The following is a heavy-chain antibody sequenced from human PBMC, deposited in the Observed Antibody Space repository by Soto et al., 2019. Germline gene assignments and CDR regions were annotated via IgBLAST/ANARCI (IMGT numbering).Heavy chain of an antibody. J-gene: IGHJ4*02. V-gene: IGHV3-21*01. CDR3: ARDRGDTSSYYYDY. D-gene: IGHD3-22*01. Sequence: XGSLRLSCAASGFTFSSSAMSWVRQAPGKGLEWVASIISGSSFTYYPDSVKGRFTISRDNAKNSLYLQVNSLTAEDTAVYYCARDRGDTSSYYYDYWGQGTLVTVSS. CDR2: IISGSSFT. CDR1: GFTFSSSA.